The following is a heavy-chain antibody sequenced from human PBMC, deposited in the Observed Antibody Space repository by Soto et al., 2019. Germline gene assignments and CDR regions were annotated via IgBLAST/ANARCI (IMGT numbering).Heavy chain of an antibody. CDR3: AHSLPGGGAFDY. D-gene: IGHD3-16*01. CDR1: GFSLSTSGVG. CDR2: IYWDDDK. J-gene: IGHJ4*02. V-gene: IGHV2-5*05. Sequence: QITLKESGPTLVKPTQALTLTCTFSGFSLSTSGVGVGWIRQPPGKALEWLALIYWDDDKRYGPSLKSRLTNTKDTTKNQEVLNMTDMDPVHTATYYRAHSLPGGGAFDYWGQGTLVTVSS.